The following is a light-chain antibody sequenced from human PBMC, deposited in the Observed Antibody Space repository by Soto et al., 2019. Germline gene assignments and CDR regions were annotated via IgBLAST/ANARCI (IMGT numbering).Light chain of an antibody. V-gene: IGLV2-11*01. CDR1: SSDVGGYNY. J-gene: IGLJ2*01. CDR2: DVT. CDR3: CSYAGSYTHVV. Sequence: QSALTQPRSVSGSPGQSVTISCTGTSSDVGGYNYVSWYQQHPGKAPKLMIYDVTKRPSGVPDRFSGSKSGNTASLTISGLHADDEADYYCCSYAGSYTHVVFGGGTKLTVL.